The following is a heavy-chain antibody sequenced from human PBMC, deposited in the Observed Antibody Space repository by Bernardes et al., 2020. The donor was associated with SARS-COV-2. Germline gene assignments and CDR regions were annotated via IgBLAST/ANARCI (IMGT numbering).Heavy chain of an antibody. CDR3: ARGGYCSSTSCSGDYYYYYGMDV. V-gene: IGHV1-46*01. CDR2: INPSGGST. CDR1: GYTFTSYY. D-gene: IGHD2-2*03. Sequence: ASVKVSCKASGYTFTSYYMHWVRQAPGQGLEWMGIINPSGGSTSYAQKFQGRVTMTRDTSTSTVYMELSSLRSEDTAVYYCARGGYCSSTSCSGDYYYYYGMDVWGQGTKVTVSS. J-gene: IGHJ6*02.